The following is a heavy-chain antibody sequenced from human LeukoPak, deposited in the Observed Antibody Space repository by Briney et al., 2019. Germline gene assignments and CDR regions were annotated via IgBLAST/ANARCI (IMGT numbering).Heavy chain of an antibody. J-gene: IGHJ4*02. V-gene: IGHV1-69*13. Sequence: SVKVSCKASGGTFSSYAISWVRQAPGQGLEWMGGIIPIFGTANYAQKFQGRVTITADESTSTAYMELSSLRSEDTAVYYCARAPVHGYCSGGSCFYFDYWGQGTLVTVSS. D-gene: IGHD2-15*01. CDR2: IIPIFGTA. CDR3: ARAPVHGYCSGGSCFYFDY. CDR1: GGTFSSYA.